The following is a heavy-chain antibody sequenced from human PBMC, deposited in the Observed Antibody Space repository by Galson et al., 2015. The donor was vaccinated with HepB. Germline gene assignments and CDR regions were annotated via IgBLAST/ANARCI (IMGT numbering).Heavy chain of an antibody. D-gene: IGHD2-2*01. CDR3: ATSLIVVVPAAMGDY. J-gene: IGHJ4*02. V-gene: IGHV3-30*04. Sequence: SLRLSCAASGFTFSSYAMNWVRQAPGKGLEWVAVISYDGSNKYYADSVKGRFTISRDNSKNTLYLQMNSLRAEDTAVYYCATSLIVVVPAAMGDYWGQGTLVTVSS. CDR1: GFTFSSYA. CDR2: ISYDGSNK.